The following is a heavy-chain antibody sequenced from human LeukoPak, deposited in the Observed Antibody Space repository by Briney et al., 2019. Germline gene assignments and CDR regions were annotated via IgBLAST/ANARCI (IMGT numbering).Heavy chain of an antibody. CDR3: ARDRDYYDSSGFDY. CDR2: IKQDGSEK. CDR1: GFTFSSYW. V-gene: IGHV3-7*01. Sequence: PGGSLRLSCAASGFTFSSYWMSWVRQAPGKGLEWVANIKQDGSEKYYVDSVKGRFTISRDNAKNSLYLQMNSLRAEDTAVYYCARDRDYYDSSGFDYWGQGTLVTVSS. D-gene: IGHD3-22*01. J-gene: IGHJ4*02.